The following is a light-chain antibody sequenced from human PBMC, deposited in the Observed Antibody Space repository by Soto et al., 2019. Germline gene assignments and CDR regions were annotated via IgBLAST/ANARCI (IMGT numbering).Light chain of an antibody. Sequence: DIQMTQSPSTLSASVGDRVTITCRASQSMNDWLAWYQQKPGKAPKVLIYDASSLQSGVPSRFSGSGSGTEFTLTIDSLQPDDDATYYYLRYNAFSKTFGQGTKVDVK. J-gene: IGKJ1*01. CDR1: QSMNDW. CDR2: DAS. CDR3: LRYNAFSKT. V-gene: IGKV1-5*01.